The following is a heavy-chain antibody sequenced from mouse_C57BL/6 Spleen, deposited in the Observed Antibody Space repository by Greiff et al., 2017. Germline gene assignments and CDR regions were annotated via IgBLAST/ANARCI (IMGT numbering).Heavy chain of an antibody. CDR2: INPSSGYT. J-gene: IGHJ1*03. D-gene: IGHD3-2*02. Sequence: QVQLLQSGAELAKPGASVKLSCKASGYTFTSYWMHWVNQRPGQGLEWIGYINPSSGYTKYNQKFKDKAKLTADKSSSTAYMQLRSLTYEDPAVYYWARDRSGPHWYFGVWGTGTTVTVSS. CDR1: GYTFTSYW. CDR3: ARDRSGPHWYFGV. V-gene: IGHV1-7*01.